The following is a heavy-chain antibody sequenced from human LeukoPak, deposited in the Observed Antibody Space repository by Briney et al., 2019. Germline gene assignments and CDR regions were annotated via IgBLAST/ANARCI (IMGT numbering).Heavy chain of an antibody. V-gene: IGHV4-34*01. CDR2: INHSGST. J-gene: IGHJ5*02. D-gene: IGHD2-2*01. CDR3: ARVTCSSTSCYAEWFDP. CDR1: GGSFSGYY. Sequence: SETLSLTCAVYGGSFSGYYWSWIRQPPGKGLEWIGEINHSGSTNYNPSLKSRVTISVDTSKNQFSLKLSSVTAADTAVYYCARVTCSSTSCYAEWFDPWGQGTPVTVSS.